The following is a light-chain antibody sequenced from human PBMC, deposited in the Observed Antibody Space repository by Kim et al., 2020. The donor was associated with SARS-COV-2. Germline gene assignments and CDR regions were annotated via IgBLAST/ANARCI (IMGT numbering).Light chain of an antibody. CDR3: ATLDDTLRGQV. J-gene: IGLJ3*02. Sequence: GQTITIACPGRSANIGTNHVSWYRQVPGMAPKLLMYANNQRPSGVPDRFSGSKSGTSVSLAIRGLRSGDEALYFCATLDDTLRGQVFGGGTKVTVL. CDR2: ANN. V-gene: IGLV1-47*02. CDR1: SANIGTNH.